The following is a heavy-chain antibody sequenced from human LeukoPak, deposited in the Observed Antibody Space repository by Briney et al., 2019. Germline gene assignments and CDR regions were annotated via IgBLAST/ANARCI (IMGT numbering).Heavy chain of an antibody. CDR3: SRQSYGSSYYFDY. D-gene: IGHD6-6*01. V-gene: IGHV1-2*02. J-gene: IGHJ4*02. CDR2: VNPNTDTT. CDR1: GYTLNDYY. Sequence: ASVKVSCKASGYTLNDYYIHWVRQAPRQRLEWIGWVNPNTDTTNYAQKFQGRVTLTRDTSISTAYMEGSSLTSDDTTVYYSSRQSYGSSYYFDYWGQGTLVTVSS.